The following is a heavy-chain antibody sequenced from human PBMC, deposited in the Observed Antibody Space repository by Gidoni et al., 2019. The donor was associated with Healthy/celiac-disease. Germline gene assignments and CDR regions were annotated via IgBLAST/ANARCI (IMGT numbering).Heavy chain of an antibody. J-gene: IGHJ4*02. V-gene: IGHV3-43*01. D-gene: IGHD1-26*01. Sequence: EVQLVESGGVVVQPGGSLRLSCAASVFTFDDYTMHWVRQAPGKGLEWVSLISWDGGSTYYADSVKGRFTISRDNSKNSLYLQMNSLRTEDTALYYCAKEALVGATSSYFDYWGQGTLVTVSS. CDR1: VFTFDDYT. CDR2: ISWDGGST. CDR3: AKEALVGATSSYFDY.